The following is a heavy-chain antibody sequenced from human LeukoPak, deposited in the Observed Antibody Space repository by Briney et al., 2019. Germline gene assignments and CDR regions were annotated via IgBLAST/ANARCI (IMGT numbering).Heavy chain of an antibody. J-gene: IGHJ4*02. V-gene: IGHV4-34*01. CDR1: GGSFSGYY. D-gene: IGHD3-16*02. CDR3: ARGRGYNSFDY. CDR2: INHSGST. Sequence: LETLSLTCAVYGGSFSGYYWSWIRQPPGKGLEWIGEINHSGSTNYNPSLKSRVTMSVDTSKNQFSLKLNSVTAADTAVYYCARGRGYNSFDYWGQGTLVTVSS.